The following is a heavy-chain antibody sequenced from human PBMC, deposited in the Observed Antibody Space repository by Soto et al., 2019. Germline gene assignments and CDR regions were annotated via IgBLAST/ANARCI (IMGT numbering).Heavy chain of an antibody. V-gene: IGHV5-51*01. D-gene: IGHD3-22*01. Sequence: EVQLVQSGAEVKKPGESLKISCKGSGYSFTSYWIGWVRQMPGKGLEWMGIIYPGDSDTRYSPSFQGQVTISADKSISTAYLQWSSLKASDTAMYYCATYDYYDSSGYSWFDPWGQGTLVTVSS. CDR1: GYSFTSYW. J-gene: IGHJ5*02. CDR2: IYPGDSDT. CDR3: ATYDYYDSSGYSWFDP.